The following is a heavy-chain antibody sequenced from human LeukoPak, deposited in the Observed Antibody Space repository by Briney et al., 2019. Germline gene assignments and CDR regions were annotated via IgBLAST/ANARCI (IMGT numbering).Heavy chain of an antibody. V-gene: IGHV4-59*08. J-gene: IGHJ4*02. CDR2: IYYSGST. CDR3: AGSLRTYYYDSSGYFDY. Sequence: SETLSLTCTVSGGSISSYYWSWIRQPPGKGLEWIGYIYYSGSTNYNPSLKSRVTISVDTSKNQFSLKLSSVTAADTAVYYCAGSLRTYYYDSSGYFDYWGQGTLVTVSS. CDR1: GGSISSYY. D-gene: IGHD3-22*01.